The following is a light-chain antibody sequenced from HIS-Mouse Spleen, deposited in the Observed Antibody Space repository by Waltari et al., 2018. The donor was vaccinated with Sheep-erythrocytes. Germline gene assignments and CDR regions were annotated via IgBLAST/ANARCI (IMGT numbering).Light chain of an antibody. J-gene: IGKJ3*01. Sequence: IVMTHSPLSLPVTPGEPASISCRSSQSLLHSNGYNYLDWYLQKPGQSPQLLIYLGSNRASGVPDRFSGSGSGTDFTLKISRVEAEDVGVYYCMQALQTPIFTFGPGTKVDIK. CDR1: QSLLHSNGYNY. V-gene: IGKV2-28*01. CDR2: LGS. CDR3: MQALQTPIFT.